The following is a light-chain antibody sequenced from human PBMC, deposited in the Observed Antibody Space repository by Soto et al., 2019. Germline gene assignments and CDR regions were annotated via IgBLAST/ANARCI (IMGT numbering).Light chain of an antibody. CDR2: EVS. Sequence: QSALTQPASVSGSPGQSITISCTGTSSDVGGYNYVSWYQQHPGKAPKLMIYEVSNRPSGVSNRFSGSKSGNTACLTISGLQAEDEADYDCSSYTSSSTLDVVFGGGTQLTVL. CDR3: SSYTSSSTLDVV. CDR1: SSDVGGYNY. J-gene: IGLJ2*01. V-gene: IGLV2-14*01.